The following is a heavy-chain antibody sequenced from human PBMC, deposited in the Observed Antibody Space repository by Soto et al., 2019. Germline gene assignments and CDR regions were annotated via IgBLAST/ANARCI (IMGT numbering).Heavy chain of an antibody. CDR2: ISYDGSNK. V-gene: IGHV3-30-3*01. CDR1: GFTFSSYA. J-gene: IGHJ4*02. D-gene: IGHD4-4*01. Sequence: QVQLVESGGDVVQPGRSLRLSCAASGFTFSSYAMHWVRQAPGKGLEWVAVISYDGSNKYYADSVKGRFTISRDNSKNTLYLQMNSLRAEDTAVYYCASLTVTTRKDYWGQGTLVTVSS. CDR3: ASLTVTTRKDY.